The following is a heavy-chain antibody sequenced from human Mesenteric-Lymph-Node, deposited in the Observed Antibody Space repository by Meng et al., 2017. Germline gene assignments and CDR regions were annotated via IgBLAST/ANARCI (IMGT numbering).Heavy chain of an antibody. V-gene: IGHV3-30*04. CDR3: ASPSTVTALTGDY. CDR1: GFTFSSYA. CDR2: ISYDGSNK. J-gene: IGHJ4*02. Sequence: GESLKISCAASGFTFSSYAMHWVRQAPGKGLEWVAVISYDGSNKYYADSVKGRFTISRDNSKNTLYLQMNSLRAEDTAVYYCASPSTVTALTGDYWGQGTLVTVSS. D-gene: IGHD4-17*01.